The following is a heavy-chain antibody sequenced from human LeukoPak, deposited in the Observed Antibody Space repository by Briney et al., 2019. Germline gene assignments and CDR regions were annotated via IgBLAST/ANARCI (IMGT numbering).Heavy chain of an antibody. D-gene: IGHD1-26*01. J-gene: IGHJ5*02. V-gene: IGHV3-73*01. Sequence: GGSLRLSCAVSGFTFSGSAMHWVRQASGKGLEWVGRIRSKANSYATAYAASVKGRFTISRDDSKNTAYLQMNSLKTEDTAVYYCTRAVGELLGFWFDPWGQGTLVTVSS. CDR2: IRSKANSYAT. CDR1: GFTFSGSA. CDR3: TRAVGELLGFWFDP.